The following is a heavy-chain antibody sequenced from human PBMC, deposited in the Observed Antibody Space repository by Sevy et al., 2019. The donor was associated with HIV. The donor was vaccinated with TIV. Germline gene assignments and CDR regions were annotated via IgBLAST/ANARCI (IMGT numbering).Heavy chain of an antibody. D-gene: IGHD2-2*01. J-gene: IGHJ6*02. CDR2: IYPGDSDT. Sequence: GESLKISCKGSGYSFTSYWIGWVRQMPGKGLEWMGIIYPGDSDTRYSPSFQGQVTISADKSISTAYLQWISLKASDTAMYYCARGDCSSTSCYVNYYYGMDVWGQGTTVTVSS. CDR3: ARGDCSSTSCYVNYYYGMDV. V-gene: IGHV5-51*01. CDR1: GYSFTSYW.